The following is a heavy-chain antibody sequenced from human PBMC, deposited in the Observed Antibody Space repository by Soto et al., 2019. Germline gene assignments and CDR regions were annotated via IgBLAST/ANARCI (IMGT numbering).Heavy chain of an antibody. J-gene: IGHJ5*02. CDR2: TYYSGST. Sequence: QVQLQESGPGLVKPSETLSLTCTVSGGSISRYYWSWIRQPPGKGLEWIGYTYYSGSTNYNPSLKSRVTIAVDTSKNQFSLKLSSLTAADTAVYYCARARDGGHNWFDPWGQGTLVTVSS. V-gene: IGHV4-59*01. D-gene: IGHD3-10*01. CDR3: ARARDGGHNWFDP. CDR1: GGSISRYY.